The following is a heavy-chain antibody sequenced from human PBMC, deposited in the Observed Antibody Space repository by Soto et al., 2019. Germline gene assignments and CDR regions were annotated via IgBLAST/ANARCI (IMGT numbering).Heavy chain of an antibody. D-gene: IGHD3-9*01. J-gene: IGHJ4*02. CDR2: IKSKTDGGTT. CDR3: TTDLYYDILTGSLRYFDY. V-gene: IGHV3-15*01. Sequence: GGSLRLFCAASGFTFSNAWMSWVRQAPGKGLEWVGRIKSKTDGGTTDYAAPVKGRFTISRDDSKNTLYLQMNSLKTEDTAVYYCTTDLYYDILTGSLRYFDYWGQLTLFTVSS. CDR1: GFTFSNAW.